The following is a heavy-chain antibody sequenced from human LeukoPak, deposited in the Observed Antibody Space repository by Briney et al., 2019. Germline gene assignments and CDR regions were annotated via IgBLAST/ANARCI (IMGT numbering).Heavy chain of an antibody. J-gene: IGHJ4*02. V-gene: IGHV4-59*01. D-gene: IGHD3-3*01. CDR1: GGSISSYY. CDR3: ARIHSTIFGAHFDY. CDR2: IYYSGST. Sequence: SETLSLTCTVSGGSISSYYWSWIRQPPGKGLEWIGYIYYSGSTNYNPSLKSRVTISVDTSKNQFSLKLSSVTAADTAVYYCARIHSTIFGAHFDYWGQGTLVTVSS.